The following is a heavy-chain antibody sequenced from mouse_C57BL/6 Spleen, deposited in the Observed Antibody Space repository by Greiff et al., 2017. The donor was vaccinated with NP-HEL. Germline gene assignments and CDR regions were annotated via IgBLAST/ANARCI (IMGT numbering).Heavy chain of an antibody. V-gene: IGHV5-6*01. J-gene: IGHJ2*01. Sequence: EVKLMESGGDLVKPGGSLKLSCAASGFTFSSYGMSWVRQTPDKRLEWVATISSGGSYTYYPDSVKGRFTISRDNAKNTLYLQMSSLKSEDTAMYYCARQNYYGSTYYFDYWVQGTTLTVAS. CDR3: ARQNYYGSTYYFDY. CDR2: ISSGGSYT. D-gene: IGHD1-1*01. CDR1: GFTFSSYG.